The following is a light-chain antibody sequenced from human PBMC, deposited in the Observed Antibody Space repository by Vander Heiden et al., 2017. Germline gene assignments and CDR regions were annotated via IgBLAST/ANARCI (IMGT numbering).Light chain of an antibody. V-gene: IGKV3-11*01. J-gene: IGKJ1*01. CDR1: QTVTTT. Sequence: EIVLTQSPGTLSLSPGERATLSCRASQTVTTTLAWYQHKLGQAPRLLIYDSSNRATGIPARFSGSGSGTDFTLTISSLEPEDSAVYYCQQRSTWPRTFGQGTKVEIK. CDR3: QQRSTWPRT. CDR2: DSS.